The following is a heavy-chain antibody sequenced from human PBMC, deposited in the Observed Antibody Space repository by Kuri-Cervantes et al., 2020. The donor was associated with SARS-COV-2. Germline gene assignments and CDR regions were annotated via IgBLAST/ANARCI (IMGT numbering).Heavy chain of an antibody. J-gene: IGHJ6*03. Sequence: ASVKVSCKASGYTFTGYYMHWVRQAPGQGLELMGWISGYNGDPKYAQNFQGRVTMTRDTSTAIAYMGLRSLRSDDTAVYYCARYLYGGNFPNYYYYYMDVWGKGTTVTVSS. V-gene: IGHV1-18*04. CDR1: GYTFTGYY. CDR2: ISGYNGDP. CDR3: ARYLYGGNFPNYYYYYMDV. D-gene: IGHD4-23*01.